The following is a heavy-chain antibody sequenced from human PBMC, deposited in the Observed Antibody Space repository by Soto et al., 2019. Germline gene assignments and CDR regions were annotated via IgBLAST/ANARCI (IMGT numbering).Heavy chain of an antibody. CDR1: GGSFSGYY. CDR2: INHSGST. CDR3: ARGWTWIQLWSARARFDY. V-gene: IGHV4-34*01. Sequence: PSETLSLTCAVYGGSFSGYYWSWIRQPPGKGLEWIGEINHSGSTNYNPSLKSRVTISVDTSKNQFSLKLSSVTAADTAVYYCARGWTWIQLWSARARFDYWGQGTLVTVSS. D-gene: IGHD5-18*01. J-gene: IGHJ4*02.